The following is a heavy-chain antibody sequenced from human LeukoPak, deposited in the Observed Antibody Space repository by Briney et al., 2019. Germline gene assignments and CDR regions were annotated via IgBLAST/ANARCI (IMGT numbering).Heavy chain of an antibody. Sequence: GGSLRLSCAASGFTFSSYEMNWVRQAPGKGLEWVSYISSSGSTIYYADSVKGRFTISRDNAKNSLYLQMNSLRAEDTAVYYCARSAKLELLDYWGQGTLITVSS. CDR1: GFTFSSYE. CDR3: ARSAKLELLDY. D-gene: IGHD1-7*01. CDR2: ISSSGSTI. J-gene: IGHJ4*02. V-gene: IGHV3-48*03.